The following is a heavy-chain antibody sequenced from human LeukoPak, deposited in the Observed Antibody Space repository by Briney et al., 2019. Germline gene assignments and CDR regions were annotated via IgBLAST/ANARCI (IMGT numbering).Heavy chain of an antibody. CDR3: ARAGPQHKSLITNYYYYYGMDV. V-gene: IGHV3-48*03. CDR1: GFTFSSYE. D-gene: IGHD3-22*01. Sequence: PGGSLRLSCAASGFTFSSYEMNWVRQAPGKGLEWVSYISSSGSTIYYADSVKGRFTISRDNAKNSLYLQMNSLRAEDTAVYYCARAGPQHKSLITNYYYYYGMDVWGQGTTVTVSS. CDR2: ISSSGSTI. J-gene: IGHJ6*02.